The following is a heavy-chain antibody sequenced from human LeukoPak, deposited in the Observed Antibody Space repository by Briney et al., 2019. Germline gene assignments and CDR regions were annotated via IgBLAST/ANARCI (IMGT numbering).Heavy chain of an antibody. Sequence: PSETLSLTCAVYGGSFSGYYWSWIRQPPGKGLEWIGEINHSGSTNYNPSLKSRVTISVDTSKNQFSLKLSSVTAADTAVYYCARDRKGGSQLRYFDWLSPWGQGTLVTVSS. CDR3: ARDRKGGSQLRYFDWLSP. J-gene: IGHJ5*02. CDR1: GGSFSGYY. V-gene: IGHV4-34*01. CDR2: INHSGST. D-gene: IGHD3-9*01.